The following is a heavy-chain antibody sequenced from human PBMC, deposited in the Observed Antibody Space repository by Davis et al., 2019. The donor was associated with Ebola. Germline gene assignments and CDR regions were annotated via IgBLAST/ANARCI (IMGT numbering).Heavy chain of an antibody. CDR2: ITYSGST. D-gene: IGHD3-22*01. Sequence: SETLSLTCTVSGGSISSYYWSWIRQPPGKGLECIGYITYSGSTNYNPSLKSRITVSVDPSKNQFSLKLNSATAADTAVYYCASVRQTYDSSGYSQPFDFWGQGSLVTVSS. CDR3: ASVRQTYDSSGYSQPFDF. CDR1: GGSISSYY. V-gene: IGHV4-59*08. J-gene: IGHJ4*02.